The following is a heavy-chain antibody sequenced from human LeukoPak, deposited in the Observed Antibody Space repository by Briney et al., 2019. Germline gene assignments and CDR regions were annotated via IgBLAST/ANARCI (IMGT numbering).Heavy chain of an antibody. Sequence: PGRSLRLSCAASGFTFSNYGMHWVRQAPGRGLEWVAVIWYDGSNKYYADSVKGRFTISRDNAKNSLFLQMNSLRDEDTAVYYCARGYYSLGYFDYWGQGALVTVSS. CDR2: IWYDGSNK. CDR1: GFTFSNYG. D-gene: IGHD3-22*01. CDR3: ARGYYSLGYFDY. V-gene: IGHV3-33*01. J-gene: IGHJ4*02.